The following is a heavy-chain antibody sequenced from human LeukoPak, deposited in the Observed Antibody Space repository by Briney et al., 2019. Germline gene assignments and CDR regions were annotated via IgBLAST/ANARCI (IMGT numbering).Heavy chain of an antibody. D-gene: IGHD3-10*01. J-gene: IGHJ5*02. CDR1: GGSFSGYY. Sequence: SETLSLTCVVYGGSFSGYYWSWIRQSPGKGLEWIGEINHSGSTNYNPSLKSRVTISVDTSKNQFSLKLSSVTAADTAVYYCARRFRNGSGSYYPGRGWFDPWGQGTLVTVSS. CDR3: ARRFRNGSGSYYPGRGWFDP. V-gene: IGHV4-34*01. CDR2: INHSGST.